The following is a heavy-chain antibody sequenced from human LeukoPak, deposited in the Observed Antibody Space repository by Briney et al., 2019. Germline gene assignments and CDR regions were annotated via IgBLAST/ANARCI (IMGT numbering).Heavy chain of an antibody. CDR2: INPNSGGT. J-gene: IGHJ4*02. Sequence: ASVKVSCKASGYTFTGYYMHWVRQAPGQGFEWMGWINPNSGGTNYAQKFQGRVTMTRDTSISTAYMELSRLRSDDTAVYYCARDGRGYCSGGSCYSLLLDYWGQGTLVTVSS. V-gene: IGHV1-2*02. CDR1: GYTFTGYY. D-gene: IGHD2-15*01. CDR3: ARDGRGYCSGGSCYSLLLDY.